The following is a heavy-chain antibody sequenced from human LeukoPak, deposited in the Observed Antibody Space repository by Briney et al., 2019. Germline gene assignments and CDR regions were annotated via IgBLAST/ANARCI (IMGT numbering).Heavy chain of an antibody. CDR1: GGSISSSSYY. CDR3: AQGGGYDPTAGYFDY. Sequence: SETLSLTCTVSGGSISSSSYYWGWIRQPPGKGLEWIGTFYYSVSTYYNPSLKSRVTISLDTSRNQFSLQLNSVTAADTAVCYCAQGGGYDPTAGYFDYWGQGTLVTVSS. D-gene: IGHD5-12*01. J-gene: IGHJ4*02. CDR2: FYYSVST. V-gene: IGHV4-39*07.